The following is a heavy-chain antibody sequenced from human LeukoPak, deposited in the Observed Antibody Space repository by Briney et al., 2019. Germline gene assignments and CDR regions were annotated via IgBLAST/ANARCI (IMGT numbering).Heavy chain of an antibody. J-gene: IGHJ6*02. V-gene: IGHV1-46*01. CDR1: GYTFTSYF. Sequence: GASVKDTFKATGYTFTSYFMHELRQAPAQGRAWMGIINSRGGSTSYEKKSQGRVTMTRETATSTVYMELSSLRSEDTAVYYCARDPYDSSGSYLECYGMDVWGQGTTVTVSS. D-gene: IGHD3-22*01. CDR2: INSRGGST. CDR3: ARDPYDSSGSYLECYGMDV.